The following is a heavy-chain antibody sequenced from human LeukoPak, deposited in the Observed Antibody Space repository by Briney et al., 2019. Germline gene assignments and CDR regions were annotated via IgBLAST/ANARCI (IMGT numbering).Heavy chain of an antibody. V-gene: IGHV4-31*03. CDR2: IYYSGST. D-gene: IGHD3-22*01. CDR3: AREMDYYDSDTYYLQWFDP. CDR1: GGPISSGGYY. J-gene: IGHJ5*02. Sequence: SSETLSLTCTVSGGPISSGGYYWSWIRQHPGKGLEWIGYIYYSGSTSYNPSLKSRVTISLDTSRNQFSLNLSSVTAADTAVYYCAREMDYYDSDTYYLQWFDPWGQGTLVTVSS.